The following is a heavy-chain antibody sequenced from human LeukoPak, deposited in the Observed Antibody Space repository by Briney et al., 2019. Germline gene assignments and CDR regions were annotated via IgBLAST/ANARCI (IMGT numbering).Heavy chain of an antibody. Sequence: GGSLRLSCAASGFTFSDYYMSWIRQAPGKGLEWVANIKQDGSEKYYVDSVKGRFTISRDNAKNSLYLQMNSLRAEDTAVYYCARAGFGELFYFDYWGQGTLVTVSS. D-gene: IGHD3-10*01. CDR1: GFTFSDYY. J-gene: IGHJ4*02. V-gene: IGHV3-7*03. CDR2: IKQDGSEK. CDR3: ARAGFGELFYFDY.